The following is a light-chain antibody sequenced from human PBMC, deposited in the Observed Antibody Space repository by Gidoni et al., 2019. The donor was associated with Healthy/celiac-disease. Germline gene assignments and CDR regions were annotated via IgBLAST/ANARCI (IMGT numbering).Light chain of an antibody. CDR3: SSYAGSNNFVV. CDR1: SSDVGGYTA. V-gene: IGLV2-8*01. Sequence: QSALTQPPPASGSPGQSVTLSCTGTSSDVGGYTAVSWDQQHPGKAPKLMIYGVSKRPSGVPDRFSGSKSGNTASLTVSGLQAEDEADYYCSSYAGSNNFVVFGGGTKLTVL. J-gene: IGLJ2*01. CDR2: GVS.